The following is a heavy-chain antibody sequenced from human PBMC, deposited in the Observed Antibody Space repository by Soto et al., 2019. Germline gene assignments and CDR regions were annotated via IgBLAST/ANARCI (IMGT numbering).Heavy chain of an antibody. CDR2: ISSRGST. CDR3: ASSGIVGREVNTWFDP. Sequence: PSLTGTVSAGSITTSYWSWIRQPLGKALEWIGYISSRGSTNYNPSLKSRLTISIDTSKSQISLKLTSMTTADTDVYYCASSGIVGREVNTWFDPWGQGTLVTVSS. D-gene: IGHD3-22*01. V-gene: IGHV4-59*01. J-gene: IGHJ5*02. CDR1: AGSITTSY.